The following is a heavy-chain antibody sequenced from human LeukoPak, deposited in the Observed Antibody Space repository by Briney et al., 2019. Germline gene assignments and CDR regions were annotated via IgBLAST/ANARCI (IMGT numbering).Heavy chain of an antibody. D-gene: IGHD3-10*01. V-gene: IGHV4-30-2*01. Sequence: SETLSLTCTVSGGPISSYSWSWVRQPPGRGLEWIGYIFHSGSTFYNPSLKSRVTISVDNSKNQFSLRLTAVTAADTAVYYCARELWFANAPGSWLDPWGQGTLVTVSS. CDR2: IFHSGST. CDR3: ARELWFANAPGSWLDP. J-gene: IGHJ5*02. CDR1: GGPISSYS.